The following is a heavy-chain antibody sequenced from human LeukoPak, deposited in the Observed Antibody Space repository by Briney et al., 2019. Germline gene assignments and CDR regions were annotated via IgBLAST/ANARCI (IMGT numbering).Heavy chain of an antibody. V-gene: IGHV3-43*01. CDR3: AKGDSSGYLKDYFDY. D-gene: IGHD3-22*01. CDR2: ISWDGGST. J-gene: IGHJ4*02. Sequence: GGSLRLSCAASGFTFDDYTMHWVRQAPGKGLEWVSLISWDGGSTYYADSVKGRFTISRDNSKNSLYLQMNSLRTEDTALYYCAKGDSSGYLKDYFDYWGQGTLVTVSS. CDR1: GFTFDDYT.